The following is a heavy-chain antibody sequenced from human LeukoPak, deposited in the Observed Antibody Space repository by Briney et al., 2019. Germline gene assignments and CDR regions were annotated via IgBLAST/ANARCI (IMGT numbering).Heavy chain of an antibody. CDR3: ARGTRGYSYGDYFHYMDV. D-gene: IGHD5-18*01. Sequence: GASVTVSFKASVYTFNIYGLTWVRQAPGQGLEWMGWISAYNGYTKYAQKVKGRVTMTTDTSTSTAYMELRSLRSDDTAVYYCARGTRGYSYGDYFHYMDVWGKGTTVTVSS. V-gene: IGHV1-18*01. CDR2: ISAYNGYT. J-gene: IGHJ6*03. CDR1: VYTFNIYG.